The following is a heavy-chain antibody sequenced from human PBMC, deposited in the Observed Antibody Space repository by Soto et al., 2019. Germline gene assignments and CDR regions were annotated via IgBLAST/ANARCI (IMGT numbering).Heavy chain of an antibody. V-gene: IGHV1-18*01. J-gene: IGHJ4*02. CDR1: GYTFTSYG. CDR3: AREELTTYYDFWSGYPTFDY. Sequence: ASVKVSCKASGYTFTSYGISWVRQAPGQGLECMGWISAYNGNTNYAQKLQGRVTMTTDTSTSTAYMELRSLRSDDTAVYYCAREELTTYYDFWSGYPTFDYWGQGTLVTVSS. CDR2: ISAYNGNT. D-gene: IGHD3-3*01.